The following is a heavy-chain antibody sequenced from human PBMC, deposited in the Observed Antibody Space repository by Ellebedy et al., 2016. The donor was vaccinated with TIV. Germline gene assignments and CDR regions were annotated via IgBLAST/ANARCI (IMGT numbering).Heavy chain of an antibody. CDR2: INHDGSEA. CDR1: GFPFSSSW. D-gene: IGHD3-9*01. CDR3: ARAREPGYFAYYYYGMDV. Sequence: PGGSLRLSCGASGFPFSSSWMSWVRQAPGKGLEWVANINHDGSEANYVDSVKGRFTVARDNARNSMYLQMDSLRVEDTAIYYCARAREPGYFAYYYYGMDVWGQGTTVTVSS. J-gene: IGHJ6*02. V-gene: IGHV3-7*03.